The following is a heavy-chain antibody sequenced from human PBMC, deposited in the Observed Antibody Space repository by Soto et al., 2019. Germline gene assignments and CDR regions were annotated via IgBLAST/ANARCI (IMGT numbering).Heavy chain of an antibody. D-gene: IGHD4-4*01. CDR1: GGSFSGYY. Sequence: SETLSLTCAVYGGSFSGYYWSWIRQPPGKGLEWIGEINHSGSTNYNPSLKSRVTISVDTSKNQFSLKLSSVTAADTAVYYCARVVSLTTYYGMDVWGQGPTVTVSS. V-gene: IGHV4-34*01. J-gene: IGHJ6*02. CDR2: INHSGST. CDR3: ARVVSLTTYYGMDV.